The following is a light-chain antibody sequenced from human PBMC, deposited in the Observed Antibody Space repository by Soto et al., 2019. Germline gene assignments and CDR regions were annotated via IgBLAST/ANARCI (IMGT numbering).Light chain of an antibody. CDR1: SANIAGNS. J-gene: IGLJ1*01. V-gene: IGLV1-51*01. CDR2: DDN. CDR3: GSWDSSLSAYV. Sequence: QSVLTHPPSVSAAQGQKVTISCSGSSANIAGNSGPWYQRLPGSAPKHLIYDDNKRPSGIPDRFSGSKSGTSATLGITGFQTGDEADYYCGSWDSSLSAYVFGIGTRSPS.